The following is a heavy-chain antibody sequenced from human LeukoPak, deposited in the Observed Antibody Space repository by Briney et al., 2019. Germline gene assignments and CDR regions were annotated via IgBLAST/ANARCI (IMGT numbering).Heavy chain of an antibody. Sequence: GGSLRLSCAASGSTFSGDAMHWVRQAPGKGLEYVSGISGGSPYYADSVKGRFTISRDISKNTLNIQMGSLRTEDMGVYYCARSSRPFTSGNFYFYGMDVWGQGTTVTVSS. CDR2: ISGGSP. V-gene: IGHV3-64*02. CDR3: ARSSRPFTSGNFYFYGMDV. D-gene: IGHD2-2*01. CDR1: GSTFSGDA. J-gene: IGHJ6*02.